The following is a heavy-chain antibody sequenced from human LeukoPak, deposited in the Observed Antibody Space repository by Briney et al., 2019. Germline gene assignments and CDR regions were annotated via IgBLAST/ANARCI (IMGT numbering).Heavy chain of an antibody. CDR3: ANGFSDSSGSA. D-gene: IGHD3-22*01. J-gene: IGHJ5*02. CDR2: INSDGSST. V-gene: IGHV3-74*01. Sequence: PGGSLRLSCAASGFTFSNYWMHWVRQAPGKGLVWVSRINSDGSSTSYADSVKGRFTISRDNAKNTLYLQMNSLRAEDTAVYYCANGFSDSSGSAWGQGTPVTVSS. CDR1: GFTFSNYW.